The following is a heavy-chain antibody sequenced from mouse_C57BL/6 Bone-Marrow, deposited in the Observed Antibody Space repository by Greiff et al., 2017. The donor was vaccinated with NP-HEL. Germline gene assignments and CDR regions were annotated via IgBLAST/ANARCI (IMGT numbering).Heavy chain of an antibody. CDR2: INPYNGGT. V-gene: IGHV1-19*01. D-gene: IGHD1-2*01. J-gene: IGHJ2*01. CDR1: GYTFTDYY. CDR3: ARGDGGYFDY. Sequence: VHVKQSGPVLVKPGASVKMSCKASGYTFTDYYMNWVKQSHGKSLEWIGVINPYNGGTSYNQKFKGKATLTVDKSSSTAYMELNSLTSEDSAVYYCARGDGGYFDYWGQGTTLTVSS.